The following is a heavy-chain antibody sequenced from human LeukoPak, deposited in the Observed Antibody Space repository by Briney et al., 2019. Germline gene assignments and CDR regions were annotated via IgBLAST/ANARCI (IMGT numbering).Heavy chain of an antibody. CDR2: IYYGGST. Sequence: SETLSLTCTVSPGSISTYYWNWIRQSPGKGLEWIGYIYYGGSTNYNPSLKSRVTISVDTSKNQLSLKLSSVTAADTAVYYCARNLEIATITSPFDLWGQGTMVTVSS. CDR3: ARNLEIATITSPFDL. CDR1: PGSISTYY. J-gene: IGHJ3*01. D-gene: IGHD5-24*01. V-gene: IGHV4-59*01.